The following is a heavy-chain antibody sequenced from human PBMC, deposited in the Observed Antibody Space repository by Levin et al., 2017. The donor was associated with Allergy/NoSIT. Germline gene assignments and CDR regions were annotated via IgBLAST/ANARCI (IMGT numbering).Heavy chain of an antibody. CDR1: GFTFDDYA. CDR2: ISWNSGSI. D-gene: IGHD5-18*01. V-gene: IGHV3-9*01. J-gene: IGHJ4*02. CDR3: TKDQFPTAMGSYDD. Sequence: GGSLRLSCAASGFTFDDYAMHWVRQAPGKGLEWVSGISWNSGSIGYADSVKGRFTISRDNAKNSLYLQMNSLRPEDTAVYYCTKDQFPTAMGSYDDWGQGTLVTVSS.